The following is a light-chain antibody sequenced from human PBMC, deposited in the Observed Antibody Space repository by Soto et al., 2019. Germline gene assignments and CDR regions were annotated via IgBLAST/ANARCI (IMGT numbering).Light chain of an antibody. Sequence: DIVMTQSPDSLAVSLGERATINCKSSQSVLYSSNNKNYLAWYQQKPGQTPNLLIYRASTRESGVPDRFSGSGSGTDFTLTISSLQAEDVAVYYCQQYYSTPHTFGQGTRLEIK. CDR3: QQYYSTPHT. V-gene: IGKV4-1*01. J-gene: IGKJ2*01. CDR2: RAS. CDR1: QSVLYSSNNKNY.